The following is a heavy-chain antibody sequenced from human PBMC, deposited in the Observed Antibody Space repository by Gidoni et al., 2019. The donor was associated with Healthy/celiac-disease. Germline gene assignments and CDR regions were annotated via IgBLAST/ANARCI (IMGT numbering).Heavy chain of an antibody. D-gene: IGHD3-22*01. CDR2: ISSSSSYT. CDR1: GFTFSDYY. V-gene: IGHV3-11*05. CDR3: ARVPFDSSAYFDY. Sequence: QVQLVESGRGLVQPGVSLRLSCPASGFTFSDYYMSWILQAPGKGLEWVSYISSSSSYTNYADSVKGRFTISRDNAKNSLYLQMNSLRSEDTAVYYCARVPFDSSAYFDYWGQGTLVTVSS. J-gene: IGHJ4*02.